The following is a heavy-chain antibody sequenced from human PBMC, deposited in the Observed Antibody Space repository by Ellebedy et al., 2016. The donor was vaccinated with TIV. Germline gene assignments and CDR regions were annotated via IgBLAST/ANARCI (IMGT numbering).Heavy chain of an antibody. CDR2: IFYDGSA. V-gene: IGHV4-59*12. Sequence: SETLSLXXSVSDDSFALSYWSWIRQSPGKGLQWIGYIFYDGSADYNPSPKSRVTMSVDASKNRFSLRLDSVTAADTAVYYCARDRRHTENCTGSNCYTGDWSFDLWGRGTLVTVSS. CDR1: DDSFALSY. D-gene: IGHD2-2*02. CDR3: ARDRRHTENCTGSNCYTGDWSFDL. J-gene: IGHJ2*01.